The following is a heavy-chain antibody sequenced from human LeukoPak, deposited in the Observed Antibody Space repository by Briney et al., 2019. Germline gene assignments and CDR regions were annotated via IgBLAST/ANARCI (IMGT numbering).Heavy chain of an antibody. J-gene: IGHJ4*02. CDR1: GGSIRSSYYY. Sequence: SETLSLTCTVSGGSIRSSYYYWGWIRQPPGKGLEWIGSIYDSGSTYYNPSLKSRVTISVDTSKNQFSLKLSSVTAADTAVYYCARTILDDYVWGSYHHFDYWGQGTLVTVSS. CDR2: IYDSGST. V-gene: IGHV4-39*07. D-gene: IGHD3-16*02. CDR3: ARTILDDYVWGSYHHFDY.